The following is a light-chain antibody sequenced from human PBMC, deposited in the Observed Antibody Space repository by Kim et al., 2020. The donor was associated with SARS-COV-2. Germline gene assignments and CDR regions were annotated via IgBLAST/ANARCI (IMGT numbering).Light chain of an antibody. CDR2: AAS. J-gene: IGKJ4*01. Sequence: ASVGDSVTIPVRASQGISSYLAWYQQNTGKATKPLIFAASTLQSGVPSRFIGSRSGTDFTLIINSLQPEDFATYYCHQLNSYPLTFGGGTKVGIK. CDR1: QGISSY. V-gene: IGKV1-9*01. CDR3: HQLNSYPLT.